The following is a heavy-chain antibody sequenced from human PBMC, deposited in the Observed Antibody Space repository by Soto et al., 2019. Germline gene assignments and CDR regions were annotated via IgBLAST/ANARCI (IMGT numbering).Heavy chain of an antibody. J-gene: IGHJ6*02. CDR1: GFSFRDYD. CDR2: LGAARDP. Sequence: EVQLVESGGGSVQPGESLRLSCAASGFSFRDYDMHWVRQRKGKGLEWVSALGAARDPYYVGSVKGRFSVSRDNAQNSLFLQMTHLRVDDTAVYFCARAYLGRLPRRADYYYAMDVWGRGTTVTVSS. CDR3: ARAYLGRLPRRADYYYAMDV. V-gene: IGHV3-13*05. D-gene: IGHD1-26*01.